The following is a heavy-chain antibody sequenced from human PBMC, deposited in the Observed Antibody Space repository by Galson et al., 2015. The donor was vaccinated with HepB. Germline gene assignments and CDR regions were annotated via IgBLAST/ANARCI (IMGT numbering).Heavy chain of an antibody. CDR1: GFSFSSYA. CDR2: ISGNGGRT. J-gene: IGHJ4*02. CDR3: TKVAYTSGWGPFDY. Sequence: SLRLSCAASGFSFSSYAMSWVRQAPGQGLEWVSSISGNGGRTHYADSVKGRFTISRDNSKTTLSLQMNSLRAEDTAIYYCTKVAYTSGWGPFDYWGQGTLVTVSS. V-gene: IGHV3-23*01. D-gene: IGHD6-19*01.